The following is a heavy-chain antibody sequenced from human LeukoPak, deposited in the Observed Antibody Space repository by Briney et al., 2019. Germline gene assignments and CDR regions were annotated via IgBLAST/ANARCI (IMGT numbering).Heavy chain of an antibody. V-gene: IGHV1-69*04. J-gene: IGHJ4*02. CDR3: ARARSVTTPYFDY. D-gene: IGHD4-17*01. Sequence: SVKVSCKASGGTFSSYAISWVRQAPGQGLEWMGRIIPILGIANYAQKFQGRVTITADKSTSTAYMELSSLRSEDTAVYYCARARSVTTPYFDYWGQGTLVTVSS. CDR1: GGTFSSYA. CDR2: IIPILGIA.